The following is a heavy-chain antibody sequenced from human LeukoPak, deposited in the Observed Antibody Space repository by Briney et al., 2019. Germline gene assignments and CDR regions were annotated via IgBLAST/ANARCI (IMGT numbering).Heavy chain of an antibody. CDR3: AKDHFGRGSFSGAGFDY. CDR1: VFTLTIYG. D-gene: IGHD1-26*01. J-gene: IGHJ4*02. CDR2: ISGSGGGT. Sequence: PRRSLRPSCEASVFTLTIYGTGWVRQAPGRGLGWVLAISGSGGGTYYTDSVKGRFTIHRDNPNNTSYLQLHGLPPGDRAVNYFAKDHFGRGSFSGAGFDYWGQGTLVTVSS. V-gene: IGHV3-23*01.